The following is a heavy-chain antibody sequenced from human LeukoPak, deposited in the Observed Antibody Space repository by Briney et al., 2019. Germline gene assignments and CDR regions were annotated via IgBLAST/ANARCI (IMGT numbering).Heavy chain of an antibody. Sequence: GGSLRLSCAASGFTFADYTMHWVRQLPGMGLEWVSGITWNSDSTDYADSVKGRFTISRDNAKNSLYLQMNSLRAEDTALYYCATRYASGPIADYWGQGTLVTVSS. CDR2: ITWNSDST. CDR1: GFTFADYT. V-gene: IGHV3-9*01. J-gene: IGHJ4*02. CDR3: ATRYASGPIADY. D-gene: IGHD3-10*01.